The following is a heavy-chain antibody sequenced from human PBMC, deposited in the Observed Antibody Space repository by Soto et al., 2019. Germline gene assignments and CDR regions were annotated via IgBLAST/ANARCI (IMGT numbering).Heavy chain of an antibody. CDR1: GYSISSGYY. CDR2: IYHSGST. D-gene: IGHD1-26*01. J-gene: IGHJ4*02. V-gene: IGHV4-38-2*02. CDR3: ARVNGSYHYYFDY. Sequence: QVQLQESGPGLVKPSETLSLTCPVSGYSISSGYYWGWIRQPPGKGLVWIGSIYHSGSTYYNPSLKSRVTISVDTSKNQFSLKLSSVTAADPAVYYCARVNGSYHYYFDYCGQGAQVTVSS.